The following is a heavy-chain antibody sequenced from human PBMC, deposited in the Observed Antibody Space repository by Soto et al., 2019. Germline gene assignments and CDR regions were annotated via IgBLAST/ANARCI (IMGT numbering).Heavy chain of an antibody. J-gene: IGHJ5*02. CDR1: GYSISSGDY. D-gene: IGHD3-22*01. V-gene: IGHV4-38-2*01. CDR2: IYHGVST. CDR3: SIVFHWVPYYYDSSPYTFEKWFDP. Sequence: SETLSLTGAVSGYSISSGDYWGWLRQPPGKGLEWIGSIYHGVSTYYNPSLNSRVTLSIDMTNNHVSLILNSVNAADTAVYYFSIVFHWVPYYYDSSPYTFEKWFDPLGQGTLLTVSS.